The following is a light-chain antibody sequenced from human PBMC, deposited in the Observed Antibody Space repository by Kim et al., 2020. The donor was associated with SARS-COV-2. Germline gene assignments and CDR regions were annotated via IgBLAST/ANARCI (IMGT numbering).Light chain of an antibody. CDR3: QVWDSGVV. CDR2: YDS. CDR1: NIGSKS. J-gene: IGLJ2*01. Sequence: SVDPGKTARITCGGNNIGSKSVHWYQQKPGQAPVLVIYYDSDRPSGIPERFSGSNSGNTATLTISRVEAGDEADYYCQVWDSGVVFGGGTQLTVL. V-gene: IGLV3-21*04.